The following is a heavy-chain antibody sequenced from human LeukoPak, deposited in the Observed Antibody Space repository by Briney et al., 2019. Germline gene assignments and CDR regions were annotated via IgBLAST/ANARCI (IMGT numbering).Heavy chain of an antibody. D-gene: IGHD2-21*02. V-gene: IGHV4-59*08. CDR2: IYYSGST. CDR3: ARHCGGDCYPGDAFDI. Sequence: RSSETLSLTCTVSGGSISSYYWSWIRQPPGKGLEWIGYIYYSGSTNYNPSLKSRVTISVDTSKNQFSLKLSSVTAADTAVYYCARHCGGDCYPGDAFDIWGQGTMVTVSS. CDR1: GGSISSYY. J-gene: IGHJ3*02.